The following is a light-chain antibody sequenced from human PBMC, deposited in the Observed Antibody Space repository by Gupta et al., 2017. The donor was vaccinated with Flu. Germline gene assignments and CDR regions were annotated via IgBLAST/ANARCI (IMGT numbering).Light chain of an antibody. J-gene: IGLJ2*01. CDR3: CSYAGSNTVV. V-gene: IGLV2-23*02. Sequence: SITISCTGSSSDVGHFNLVSWYQQHRGKAPKVIIYEVNNRPSGVSDRFSGSKSGNTASLTISGLQAEDEADYYCCSYAGSNTVVFGGGTKLTVL. CDR1: SSDVGHFNL. CDR2: EVN.